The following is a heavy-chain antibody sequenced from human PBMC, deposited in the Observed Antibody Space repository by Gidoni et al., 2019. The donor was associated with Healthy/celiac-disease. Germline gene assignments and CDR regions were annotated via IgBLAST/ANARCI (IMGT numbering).Heavy chain of an antibody. V-gene: IGHV1-69*01. CDR2: IIPIYGTA. CDR3: ARDGGRAGTGDY. CDR1: GGTFSSYA. Sequence: QVQLVQSGAEVKKPGSSVKVSCKASGGTFSSYASIWVRQATGQGLEWMGGIIPIYGTATYATKFQGRVTITAVESTSTAYMELSSLGSEVTAVYYCARDGGRAGTGDYWGQGTLVTVSS. D-gene: IGHD6-19*01. J-gene: IGHJ4*02.